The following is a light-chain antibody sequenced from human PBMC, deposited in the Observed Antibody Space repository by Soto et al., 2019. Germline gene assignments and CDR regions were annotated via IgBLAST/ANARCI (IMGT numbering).Light chain of an antibody. CDR3: QQSYSTPRGLT. V-gene: IGKV1-39*01. J-gene: IGKJ4*01. Sequence: DIQMTQSPSSLSASVGDRVTITCRASQSISSYLNWYQQKPGKAPQLLIYAASSLQSGVTSRFSGSGSGTDFTLTISSLQPEDFATYYCQQSYSTPRGLTFGGGTKVEIK. CDR2: AAS. CDR1: QSISSY.